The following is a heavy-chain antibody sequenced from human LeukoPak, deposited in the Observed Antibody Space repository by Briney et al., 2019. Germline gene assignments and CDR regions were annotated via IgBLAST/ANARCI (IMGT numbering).Heavy chain of an antibody. V-gene: IGHV3-23*01. CDR3: AKAMAERAYSYADPLAY. D-gene: IGHD5-18*01. Sequence: GGSLRLSCGASGFTFSRYAMSWVRQAPGKGLEGVSGMSGSGGSPYYADSGKGRFTISRDNSRNTLYLQMTSLRAEDTAVYYCAKAMAERAYSYADPLAYWGQGTLVTVSS. CDR1: GFTFSRYA. CDR2: MSGSGGSP. J-gene: IGHJ4*02.